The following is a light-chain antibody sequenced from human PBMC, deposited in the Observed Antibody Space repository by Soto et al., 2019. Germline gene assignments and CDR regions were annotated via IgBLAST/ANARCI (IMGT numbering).Light chain of an antibody. CDR2: DAS. V-gene: IGKV1-5*01. CDR1: QTISSW. Sequence: DIQMTQSPSTLSGSVGDRVNLSSRASQTISSWLAWYQQKPGKAPKLLISDASSLQSGVPSRLSGSGSGTEFTLTISSLQPDDFATYYCQQYKSYSTFGGGTKVDIK. CDR3: QQYKSYST. J-gene: IGKJ4*01.